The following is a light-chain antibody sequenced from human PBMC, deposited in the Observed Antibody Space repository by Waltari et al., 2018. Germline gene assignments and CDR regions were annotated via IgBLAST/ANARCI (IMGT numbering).Light chain of an antibody. CDR1: SSAIGCYNY. Sequence: QSALTQPASVSGSPGQSITISCTGTSSAIGCYNYVSWFQHHPGKAPKVVIYDVSERPSGVSNRFSGSKSGNTASLTISGLQTEDEADYYCNSHTSSNTWVFGGGTKLTVL. J-gene: IGLJ3*02. V-gene: IGLV2-14*03. CDR2: DVS. CDR3: NSHTSSNTWV.